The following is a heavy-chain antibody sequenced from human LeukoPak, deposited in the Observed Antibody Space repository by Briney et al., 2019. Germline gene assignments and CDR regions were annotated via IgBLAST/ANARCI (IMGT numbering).Heavy chain of an antibody. CDR1: GGSISSGGYY. J-gene: IGHJ2*01. D-gene: IGHD2-2*01. V-gene: IGHV4-31*03. CDR3: ARDRGSVYCTSTSCYPTGHFDL. Sequence: SETLSLTCTVSGGSISSGGYYWSWIRQHPGKGLEWIGYIYYSGSTYYNPSLKSRVTISVDTSKNQFSLKLSSVTAADTAVYYCARDRGSVYCTSTSCYPTGHFDLWGRGTLVTVSS. CDR2: IYYSGST.